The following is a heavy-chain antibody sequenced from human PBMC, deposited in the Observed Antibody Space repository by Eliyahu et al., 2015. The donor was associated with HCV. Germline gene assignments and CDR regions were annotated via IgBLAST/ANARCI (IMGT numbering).Heavy chain of an antibody. CDR1: GGSIXSGDYY. CDR2: IYYSGST. D-gene: IGHD3-22*01. Sequence: QVQLQESGPGLVKPSQTLSLTCTVSGGSIXSGDYYWSWIRQPPGKGLEWIGYIYYSGSTYYNPSLKSRVTISVDTSKNQFSLKLSSVTAADTAVYYCARDYYDSSGYYYAFDYWGQGTLVTVSS. V-gene: IGHV4-30-4*01. J-gene: IGHJ4*02. CDR3: ARDYYDSSGYYYAFDY.